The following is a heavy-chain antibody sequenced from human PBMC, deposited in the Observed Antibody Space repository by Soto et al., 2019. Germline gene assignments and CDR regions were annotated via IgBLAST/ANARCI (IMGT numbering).Heavy chain of an antibody. Sequence: GASVKVSCKASGYTFTSYAMHWVRQAPGQRLEWMEWINAGNGNTKYSQKFQGRVTITRDTSASTAYMELSSLRSEDTAVYYCARDLSFTMVRGVSYYLDYWGQGTLVTVSS. D-gene: IGHD3-10*01. CDR1: GYTFTSYA. CDR3: ARDLSFTMVRGVSYYLDY. J-gene: IGHJ4*02. CDR2: INAGNGNT. V-gene: IGHV1-3*01.